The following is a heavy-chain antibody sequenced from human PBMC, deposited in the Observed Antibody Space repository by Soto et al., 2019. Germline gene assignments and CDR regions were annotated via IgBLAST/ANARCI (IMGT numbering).Heavy chain of an antibody. CDR2: IYYSGST. Sequence: QVQLQESGPGLVKPSQTLSLTCTVSGGSISSGDYYWSWIRQPPGKGLEWIGYIYYSGSTYYNPSLKRRVTISVDTSKNQFSLKLSSVTAADTAVYYCARVVVAATDAFDIWGQGTMVTVSS. CDR1: GGSISSGDYY. CDR3: ARVVVAATDAFDI. J-gene: IGHJ3*02. V-gene: IGHV4-30-4*01. D-gene: IGHD2-15*01.